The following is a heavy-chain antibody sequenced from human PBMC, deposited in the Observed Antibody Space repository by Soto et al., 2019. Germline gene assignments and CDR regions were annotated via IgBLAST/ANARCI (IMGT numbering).Heavy chain of an antibody. CDR2: INHSGST. Sequence: PSGTLSLTFAVSGGSFSGYYWSWIRQPPGKGLEWIGEINHSGSTHYNPSLESRLTISVDKSKNQFSLDLNSVTAAATAVYYCVRTTIALLASPVDYWGQGTLVTVSS. CDR3: VRTTIALLASPVDY. V-gene: IGHV4-34*01. J-gene: IGHJ4*02. CDR1: GGSFSGYY. D-gene: IGHD3-3*02.